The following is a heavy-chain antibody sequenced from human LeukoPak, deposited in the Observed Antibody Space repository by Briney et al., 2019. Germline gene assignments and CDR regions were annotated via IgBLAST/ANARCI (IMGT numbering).Heavy chain of an antibody. CDR1: GFTFSSYA. CDR2: ISGSGGST. Sequence: GSLRLSCAASGFTFSSYAMSWVRQAPGKGLERVSAISGSGGSTYYADSVKGRFTISRDNSKNTLYLQMNSLRAEDTAVYYCAKRNIGFLEWLSEFDYWGQGTLVTVSS. CDR3: AKRNIGFLEWLSEFDY. J-gene: IGHJ4*02. D-gene: IGHD3-3*01. V-gene: IGHV3-23*01.